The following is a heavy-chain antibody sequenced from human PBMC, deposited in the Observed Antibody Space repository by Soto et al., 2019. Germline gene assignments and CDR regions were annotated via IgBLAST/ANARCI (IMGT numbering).Heavy chain of an antibody. CDR3: ARGRGDTAMAWYY. V-gene: IGHV4-59*01. CDR1: GGSISSYY. D-gene: IGHD5-18*01. CDR2: ISYSGST. Sequence: QVQLQESGPGLVKPSETLSLTCTVSGGSISSYYWSWIRQSPGKGLEWIGYISYSGSTKYNPSLKSRVTLSVDTSKNHFSLKRSSVTAADTAVYYCARGRGDTAMAWYYWGQGTLVTVSS. J-gene: IGHJ4*02.